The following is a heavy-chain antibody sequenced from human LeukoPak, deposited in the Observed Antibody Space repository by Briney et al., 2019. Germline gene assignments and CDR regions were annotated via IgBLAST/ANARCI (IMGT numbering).Heavy chain of an antibody. CDR3: ARALESEGWYMNAFDI. CDR2: ISSSGSTI. J-gene: IGHJ3*02. V-gene: IGHV3-48*03. D-gene: IGHD6-19*01. Sequence: GGSLRLSCAASGFTFSSYEMNWVRQAPGKGLEWVSYISSSGSTIYYADSVKGRFTISRDNDKNSLYLQMNSLRAEDTALYYCARALESEGWYMNAFDIWGQGTMVTVSS. CDR1: GFTFSSYE.